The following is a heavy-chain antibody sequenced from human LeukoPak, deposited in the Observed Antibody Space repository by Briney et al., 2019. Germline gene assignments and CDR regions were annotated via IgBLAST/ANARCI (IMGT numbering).Heavy chain of an antibody. CDR1: GGSISSYY. D-gene: IGHD2-15*01. J-gene: IGHJ4*02. CDR3: ARRGGRAWWYFDY. Sequence: PSETLSLTCTVSGGSISSYYWSWIRQPPGKGLEWIGYIYYSGSTNYNPSLKSRVTISVDTSKNQFSLKLSSVTAADTAVYYCARRGGRAWWYFDYWGQGTLVTVSS. CDR2: IYYSGST. V-gene: IGHV4-59*08.